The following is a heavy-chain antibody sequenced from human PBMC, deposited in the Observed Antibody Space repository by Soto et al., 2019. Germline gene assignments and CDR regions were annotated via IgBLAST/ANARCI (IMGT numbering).Heavy chain of an antibody. Sequence: GASVKVSCTASGRTFSGYAFTWMRQAPGQGLEWMGGIIPICGRANYAQKFQGRVTITADESTSTGYMELSSLRPEDTAVYYCARDLGRDSSSWYPGISYPYYYYGMDVWGQGTTVTVSS. CDR3: ARDLGRDSSSWYPGISYPYYYYGMDV. J-gene: IGHJ6*02. D-gene: IGHD6-13*01. CDR2: IIPICGRA. CDR1: GRTFSGYA. V-gene: IGHV1-69*13.